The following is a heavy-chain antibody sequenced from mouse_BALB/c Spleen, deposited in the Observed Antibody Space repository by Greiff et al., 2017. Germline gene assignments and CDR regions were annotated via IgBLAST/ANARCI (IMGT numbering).Heavy chain of an antibody. CDR3: ARRRATRITSWYFDV. CDR1: GYTFSSYW. V-gene: IGHV1-9*01. D-gene: IGHD2-4*01. CDR2: ILPGSGST. Sequence: QVQLQQSGAELMKPGASVKISCKATGYTFSSYWIEWVKQRPGHGLEWIGEILPGSGSTNYNEKFKGKATFTADTSSNTAYMQLSRLTSEDTAVYYCARRRATRITSWYFDVWGAGTTVTVSS. J-gene: IGHJ1*01.